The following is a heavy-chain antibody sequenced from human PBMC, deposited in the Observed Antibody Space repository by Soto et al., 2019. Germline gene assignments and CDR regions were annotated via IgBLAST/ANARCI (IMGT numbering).Heavy chain of an antibody. CDR2: ISAYNGNT. J-gene: IGHJ6*02. V-gene: IGHV1-18*01. Sequence: QVQLVQSGAEVKNPGASVKVSCKASGYTFTSYGISWVRQAPGQGLEWMGWISAYNGNTNYAQKLQGRVTMTTDTSTSTAYMELRSLRSDDTAVYYCARDCTSTSCYPTYYYYGMDVWGQGTTVTVSS. CDR3: ARDCTSTSCYPTYYYYGMDV. D-gene: IGHD2-2*01. CDR1: GYTFTSYG.